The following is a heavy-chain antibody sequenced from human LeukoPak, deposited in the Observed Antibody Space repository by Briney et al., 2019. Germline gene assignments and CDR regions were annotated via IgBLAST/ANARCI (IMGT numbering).Heavy chain of an antibody. CDR2: IIPIIGTA. Sequence: SVKVSCKASGYTFTGYYMHWVRQAPGQGLEWMGGIIPIIGTANYAQKFQGGVTITADESTSTAYMELSSLRSEDTAVYYCARGTAMVTLGDYWGQGTLVTVSS. CDR3: ARGTAMVTLGDY. V-gene: IGHV1-69*13. CDR1: GYTFTGYY. D-gene: IGHD5-18*01. J-gene: IGHJ4*02.